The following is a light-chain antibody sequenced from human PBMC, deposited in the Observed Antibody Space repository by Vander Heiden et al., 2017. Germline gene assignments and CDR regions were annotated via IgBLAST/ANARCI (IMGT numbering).Light chain of an antibody. CDR3: SSYTSSSTLVV. Sequence: QSALTQPASVSGSPGQSITISCTGTSSYVGGYNYVSWYQQHPGKAPKLIMYEVSNRPSGVSNRFSGSKSGNTASLTISGLQAEDEADYYCSSYTSSSTLVVFGGGTKLTVL. J-gene: IGLJ2*01. CDR2: EVS. V-gene: IGLV2-14*01. CDR1: SSYVGGYNY.